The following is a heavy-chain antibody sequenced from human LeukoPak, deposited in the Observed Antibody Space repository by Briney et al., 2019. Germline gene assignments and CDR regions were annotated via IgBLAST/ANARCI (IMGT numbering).Heavy chain of an antibody. CDR3: ARDTTVRGVIISISFGDY. CDR1: GFTFGSYS. D-gene: IGHD3-10*01. V-gene: IGHV3-48*04. CDR2: ISSSGTTI. Sequence: PGGSLRLSCAASGFTFGSYSMNWVRQAPGKGLEWVSYISSSGTTIYYADSVKGRFTISRDNAKNSLYLQMNSLRAEDTAVYYCARDTTVRGVIISISFGDYWGQGTMVTVSS. J-gene: IGHJ4*02.